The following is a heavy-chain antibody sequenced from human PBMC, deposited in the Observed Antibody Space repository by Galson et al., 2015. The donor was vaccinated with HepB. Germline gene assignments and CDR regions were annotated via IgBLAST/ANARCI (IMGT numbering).Heavy chain of an antibody. J-gene: IGHJ4*02. CDR1: GLLLSNNYG. CDR2: ISAYSGNT. V-gene: IGHV1-18*01. CDR3: ARAPITMIAPPGEYLDY. Sequence: SVKVSCKASGLLLSNNYGFSWVRQAPGQGLEWMGWISAYSGNTNFAQNLQGRFTMTTDTSTSTAYMELRGLRSDDTAVYFRARAPITMIAPPGEYLDYWGQGTLVTVSS. D-gene: IGHD3-22*01.